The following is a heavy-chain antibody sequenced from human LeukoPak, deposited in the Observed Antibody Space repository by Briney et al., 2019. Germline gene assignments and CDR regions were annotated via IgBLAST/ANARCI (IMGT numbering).Heavy chain of an antibody. Sequence: SVKVSCKASGGTFSSYAISWVRQAPGQGLEWMGRIIPILGIANYAQKFQGRVTITADKSTSTAYMELSSLRSEDTAVYYCARDGYNKVGFTHWGQGALVTVSS. D-gene: IGHD5-24*01. V-gene: IGHV1-69*04. CDR1: GGTFSSYA. CDR2: IIPILGIA. CDR3: ARDGYNKVGFTH. J-gene: IGHJ4*02.